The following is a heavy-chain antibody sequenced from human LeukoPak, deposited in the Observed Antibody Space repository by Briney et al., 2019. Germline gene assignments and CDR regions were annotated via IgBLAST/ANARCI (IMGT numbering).Heavy chain of an antibody. CDR3: ARSLRRDYYDSTDAFDI. CDR1: GGSISSGGYY. D-gene: IGHD3-22*01. J-gene: IGHJ3*02. CDR2: IYYSGST. V-gene: IGHV4-31*03. Sequence: PSETLSLTCTVSGGSISSGGYYWSWIRQHPGKGLEWIGYIYYSGSTYYNPSLKSRVTISVDTSKNQFSLKLSSVTAADTAVYYCARSLRRDYYDSTDAFDIWGQGTMVTVSS.